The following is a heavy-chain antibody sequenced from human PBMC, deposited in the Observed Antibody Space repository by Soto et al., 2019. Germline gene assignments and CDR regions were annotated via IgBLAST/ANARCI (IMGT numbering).Heavy chain of an antibody. CDR3: ARNRGYLDSMDV. CDR1: GFTVNSDS. D-gene: IGHD3-10*01. J-gene: IGHJ6*02. V-gene: IGHV3-53*01. Sequence: EVQVVESGGGLIQPGGSLRLSCAASGFTVNSDSMTWVRQSPGKGLEWVSVIYSGGTTYYADSVKGRFTISRDNSKNTLYLQMNSLRGEDTAVYYCARNRGYLDSMDVWGQGTTVTVSS. CDR2: IYSGGTT.